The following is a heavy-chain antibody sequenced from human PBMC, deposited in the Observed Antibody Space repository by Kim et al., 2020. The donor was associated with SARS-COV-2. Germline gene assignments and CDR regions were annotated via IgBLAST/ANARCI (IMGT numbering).Heavy chain of an antibody. Sequence: GGSLRLSCAASGFTFSAYGMHWVRQAPGKGLEWVAVIWYDGSIKYYADPVKGRFTISRDNSKNTLFLQMNSLSAEDTAVYKCAKGRRKDGNAADYWGQGTLVTVSS. J-gene: IGHJ4*02. CDR1: GFTFSAYG. V-gene: IGHV3-33*06. CDR3: AKGRRKDGNAADY. CDR2: IWYDGSIK.